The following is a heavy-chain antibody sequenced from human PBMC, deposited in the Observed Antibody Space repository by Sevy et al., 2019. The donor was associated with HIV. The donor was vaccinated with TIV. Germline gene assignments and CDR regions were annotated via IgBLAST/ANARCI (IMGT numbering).Heavy chain of an antibody. CDR1: GFTFTNYD. CDR2: ISHDGRYK. Sequence: GGSLRLSCAASGFTFTNYDLHWVRQAPGKGLDWVAVISHDGRYKNYGDSVKVRFTISRDNLRNTLFLQMDTLRPDDTAVYFCARLVSYGGDCYYLDSWGQGALVTVSS. V-gene: IGHV3-30*03. CDR3: ARLVSYGGDCYYLDS. D-gene: IGHD2-21*02. J-gene: IGHJ4*02.